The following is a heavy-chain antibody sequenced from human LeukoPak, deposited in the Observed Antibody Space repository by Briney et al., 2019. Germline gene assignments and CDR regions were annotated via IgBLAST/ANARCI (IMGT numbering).Heavy chain of an antibody. CDR1: GFTFSSYA. J-gene: IGHJ3*02. D-gene: IGHD3-22*01. Sequence: PGRSLRLSCAASGFTFSSYAMHWVRQAPGKGLEWVAVISYDGSNKYYADSVKGRFTISRDNSKDTLYLQMNSLRAEDTAVYYCARGIYYYDSSGYDDAFDIWGQGTMVTVSS. CDR3: ARGIYYYDSSGYDDAFDI. V-gene: IGHV3-30-3*01. CDR2: ISYDGSNK.